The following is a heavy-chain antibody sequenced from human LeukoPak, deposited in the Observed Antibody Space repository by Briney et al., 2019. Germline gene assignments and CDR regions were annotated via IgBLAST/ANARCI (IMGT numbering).Heavy chain of an antibody. J-gene: IGHJ4*02. Sequence: GASVKVSCKASGYTFTSYGISWVRQAPGQGLEWMGWISAYNGNTNYAQKLQGRVTMTTDTSTSTAYMELRSLRPDDTAVYYRATQYCSSTSCYPYWVDYWGQGTLVTVSS. CDR2: ISAYNGNT. CDR3: ATQYCSSTSCYPYWVDY. CDR1: GYTFTSYG. D-gene: IGHD2-2*01. V-gene: IGHV1-18*01.